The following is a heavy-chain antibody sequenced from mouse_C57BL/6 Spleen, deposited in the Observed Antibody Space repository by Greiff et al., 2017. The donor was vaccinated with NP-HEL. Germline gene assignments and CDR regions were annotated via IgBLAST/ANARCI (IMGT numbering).Heavy chain of an antibody. Sequence: VQLQQSGAELVKPGASVKLSCTASGFNIKDYYMHWVKQRPEQGLEWIGRIDPEAGETKYAPKFPGKATITADTSSNTAYLQLSSLTSEDTAGYYCARGDYGSSYVDWYFDVWGTGTTVTVSS. D-gene: IGHD1-1*01. V-gene: IGHV14-2*01. CDR2: IDPEAGET. CDR3: ARGDYGSSYVDWYFDV. CDR1: GFNIKDYY. J-gene: IGHJ1*03.